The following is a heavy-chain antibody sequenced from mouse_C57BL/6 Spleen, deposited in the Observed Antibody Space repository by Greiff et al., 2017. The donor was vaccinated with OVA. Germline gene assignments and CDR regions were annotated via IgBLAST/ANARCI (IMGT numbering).Heavy chain of an antibody. D-gene: IGHD1-1*01. Sequence: EVQLKQSGPELVKPGASVKISCKASGYSFTDYNMNWVKQSNGKSLEWIGVINPNYGSTSYNQKFKGKATLTVDQSSSTAYMQLNSLTSEDSAVYYCARRGYYGSTYGGYDFDYWGQGTTLTVSS. CDR3: ARRGYYGSTYGGYDFDY. V-gene: IGHV1-39*01. CDR2: INPNYGST. J-gene: IGHJ2*01. CDR1: GYSFTDYN.